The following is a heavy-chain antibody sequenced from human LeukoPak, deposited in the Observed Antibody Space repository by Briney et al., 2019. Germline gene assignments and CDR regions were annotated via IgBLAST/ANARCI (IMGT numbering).Heavy chain of an antibody. CDR1: GDSISSSY. CDR2: VYYSGNT. J-gene: IGHJ4*02. Sequence: SETLSLTCTVSGDSISSSYWSWIRQPPGKGLEWIGYVYYSGNTNYNPSLKSRVTISVDTSRNQFSLKLSSVTAADTAMYYCARDRGAAAFFDYWGQGTLVTVSS. CDR3: ARDRGAAAFFDY. V-gene: IGHV4-59*01. D-gene: IGHD6-13*01.